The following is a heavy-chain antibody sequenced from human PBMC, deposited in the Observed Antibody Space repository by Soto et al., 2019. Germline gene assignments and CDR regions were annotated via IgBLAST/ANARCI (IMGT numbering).Heavy chain of an antibody. CDR2: INHSGST. D-gene: IGHD3-10*01. CDR3: ARVSGIYYYGMDV. Sequence: SATLSLTCAVNGRSYSGYYWSWIRQPPGKGLEWIGEINHSGSTNYNPSLKSRVTISVDTSKNQFSLKLSSVTAADTAVYYCARVSGIYYYGMDVWGQGTTVT. V-gene: IGHV4-34*01. CDR1: GRSYSGYY. J-gene: IGHJ6*02.